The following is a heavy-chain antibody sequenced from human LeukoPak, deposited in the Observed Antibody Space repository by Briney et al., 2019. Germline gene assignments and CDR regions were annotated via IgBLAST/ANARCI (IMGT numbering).Heavy chain of an antibody. D-gene: IGHD6-19*01. Sequence: SETLSLTCTVYGGSISNYYWSWIRQPAGKGLEWIGRIYSSGRTNYNPSLESRVTMSVDTSNNQFSLKLSSVTAADTAVYYCARVRGYGSGWYWYFDLWGRGTLVTVSS. CDR1: GGSISNYY. CDR2: IYSSGRT. V-gene: IGHV4-4*07. J-gene: IGHJ2*01. CDR3: ARVRGYGSGWYWYFDL.